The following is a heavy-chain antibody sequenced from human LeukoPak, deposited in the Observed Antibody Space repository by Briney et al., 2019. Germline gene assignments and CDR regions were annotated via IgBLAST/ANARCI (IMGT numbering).Heavy chain of an antibody. CDR1: GFTFSSYW. D-gene: IGHD6-19*01. Sequence: AGGSLRLSCAASGFTFSSYWMSWVRLAPGKGLEWVANINQDGSEKYYVDSLEGRFTISRDNAKNSLFLQMNSLTAEDTAVYYCARGSSGEFFWGQGTLVTVSS. CDR3: ARGSSGEFF. V-gene: IGHV3-7*01. J-gene: IGHJ4*02. CDR2: INQDGSEK.